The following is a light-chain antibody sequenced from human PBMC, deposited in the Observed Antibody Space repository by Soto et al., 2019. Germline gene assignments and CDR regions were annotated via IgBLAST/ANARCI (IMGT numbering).Light chain of an antibody. CDR2: EVS. V-gene: IGLV2-8*01. J-gene: IGLJ1*01. CDR3: SSYSGSNTFV. Sequence: QSALTQPPSASGSLGHSVTISCTGTSSDVGGYDYVSWYQQHPGKAPKLVIYEVSKRPSGVPDRFSGSKSGNRATLTDSGLQAEDEPDFYCSSYSGSNTFVFGTGTKVTVL. CDR1: SSDVGGYDY.